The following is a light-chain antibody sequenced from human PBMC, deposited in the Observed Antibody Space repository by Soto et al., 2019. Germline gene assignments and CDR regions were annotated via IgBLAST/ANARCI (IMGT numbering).Light chain of an antibody. J-gene: IGKJ3*01. Sequence: DIQMTQSPSSLSASVGDRITITCQACQTIGTYLSWYNQRPGKAPKLLIYAASTLQRGAPSRFSGSGSGTDFTLTISSLQPEDFATYYCQQGYSFPRTFGPGTKVDIK. CDR2: AAS. CDR3: QQGYSFPRT. V-gene: IGKV1-39*01. CDR1: QTIGTY.